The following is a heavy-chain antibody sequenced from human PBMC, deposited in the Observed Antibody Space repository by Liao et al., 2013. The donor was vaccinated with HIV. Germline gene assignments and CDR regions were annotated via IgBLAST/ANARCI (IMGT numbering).Heavy chain of an antibody. CDR3: ARGGRRTYVVPDPEYF. J-gene: IGHJ1*01. CDR2: VFYSGSP. D-gene: IGHD2-15*01. V-gene: IGHV4-30-4*08. Sequence: QVQLQESGPGLVKPSQTLSLTCAVSGGSISSGDHYWSWIRQSPGKGLEWVGFVFYSGSPYYNPSLKSRVSISLDTSKNRFSLKLSSVTAADTAVYYCARGGRRTYVVPDPEYF. CDR1: GGSISSGDHY.